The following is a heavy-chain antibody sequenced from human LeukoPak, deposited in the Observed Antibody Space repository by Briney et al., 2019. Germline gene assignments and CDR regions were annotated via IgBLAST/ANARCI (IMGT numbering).Heavy chain of an antibody. D-gene: IGHD2/OR15-2a*01. CDR1: GGSISSYY. Sequence: PSETLSLTCTVSGGSISSYYWSWIWQPPGKGLEWIAYISDIGSINYNPSLKSRVTISLDTSKNQFSLKLSSVTAADTAVYYCAGHHPRNTVDFWGQGTLVTVSS. V-gene: IGHV4-59*08. J-gene: IGHJ4*02. CDR3: AGHHPRNTVDF. CDR2: ISDIGSI.